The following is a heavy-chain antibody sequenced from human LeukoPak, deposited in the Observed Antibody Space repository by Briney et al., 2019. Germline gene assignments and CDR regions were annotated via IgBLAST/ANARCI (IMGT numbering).Heavy chain of an antibody. CDR1: GDSISTYY. Sequence: PSETLSLTCTVSGDSISTYYWSWIRQPPGKGLEWIGYISYSGSTNYNPSLKGRVTISVDTSKNQFSLKLSSVTAADTAVYYCTRSTNLEAFDIWGQGTMVTVSS. D-gene: IGHD2-8*01. CDR3: TRSTNLEAFDI. J-gene: IGHJ3*02. CDR2: ISYSGST. V-gene: IGHV4-59*01.